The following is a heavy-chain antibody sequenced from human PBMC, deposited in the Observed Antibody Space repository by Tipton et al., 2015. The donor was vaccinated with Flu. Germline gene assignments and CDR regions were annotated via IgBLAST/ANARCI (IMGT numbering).Heavy chain of an antibody. CDR1: GGSISTNGYF. D-gene: IGHD3-10*01. CDR3: ARIIRITMIRGLRDPYYFDY. J-gene: IGHJ4*02. CDR2: VYYSGGT. V-gene: IGHV4-39*07. Sequence: LRLSCTVSGGSISTNGYFWGWIRQPPGKALEWIGSVYYSGGTHHNPSLKSRVSISGDTSKNQFSLKLTYVTAADTAVYFCARIIRITMIRGLRDPYYFDYWGQGMLVTVSS.